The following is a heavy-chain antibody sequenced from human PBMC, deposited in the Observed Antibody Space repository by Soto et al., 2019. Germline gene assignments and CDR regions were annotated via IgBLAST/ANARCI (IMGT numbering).Heavy chain of an antibody. CDR2: IYYSGST. J-gene: IGHJ6*02. D-gene: IGHD3-22*01. CDR1: GGSISSNY. V-gene: IGHV4-59*12. Sequence: SETLSLTCTVSGGSISSNYWTWIRQPPGKGLEWIGYIYYSGSTNYNPSLKSRDTISVDTSKNQFSLKLSSVTAAETAVFYGAGSGYYHNSGMDVWGQGTTVTVSS. CDR3: AGSGYYHNSGMDV.